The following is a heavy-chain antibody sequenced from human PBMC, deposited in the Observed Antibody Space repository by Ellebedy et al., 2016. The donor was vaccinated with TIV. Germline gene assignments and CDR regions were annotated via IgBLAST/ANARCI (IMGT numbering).Heavy chain of an antibody. V-gene: IGHV3-30*18. J-gene: IGHJ6*02. CDR1: GFTFSVNG. D-gene: IGHD6-13*01. CDR2: ISHDGENI. Sequence: PGGSLRLSCKGSGFTFSVNGMHWVRQAPGKGLEWVAFISHDGENILYAYSGKGRVTISRDSSESTVHLQMDSLTVEDKGVYYCAKDRGSRSSNYVSPMDIWGQGTTVTASS. CDR3: AKDRGSRSSNYVSPMDI.